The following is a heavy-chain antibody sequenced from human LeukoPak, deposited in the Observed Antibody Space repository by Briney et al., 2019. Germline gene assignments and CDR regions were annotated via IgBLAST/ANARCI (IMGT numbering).Heavy chain of an antibody. Sequence: ASVKVSCKASGYTFTSYFMHWVRQAPGRGLEWMGIINPSGGSTNNAQKFQGRVTMTRDTSTSTVFMELSSLRSEDTAVYYCARGVLGDILTGYYLYYYGMDVWGQGTTVTVSS. CDR3: ARGVLGDILTGYYLYYYGMDV. CDR1: GYTFTSYF. D-gene: IGHD3-9*01. V-gene: IGHV1-46*01. CDR2: INPSGGST. J-gene: IGHJ6*02.